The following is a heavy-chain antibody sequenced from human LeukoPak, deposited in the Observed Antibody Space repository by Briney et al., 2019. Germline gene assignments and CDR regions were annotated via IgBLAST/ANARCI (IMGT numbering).Heavy chain of an antibody. CDR2: ISDSGGST. Sequence: GGSLRLSCAASGFTFSSYAMSWVRQAPGKGLEWVSGISDSGGSTYYADSVKGRFTISRDNSMNTLYLQMNSLRAEDTAIYYCAKDSLPTSGCRGYFDYWGQGTLVTVSS. CDR3: AKDSLPTSGCRGYFDY. J-gene: IGHJ4*02. V-gene: IGHV3-23*01. D-gene: IGHD6-25*01. CDR1: GFTFSSYA.